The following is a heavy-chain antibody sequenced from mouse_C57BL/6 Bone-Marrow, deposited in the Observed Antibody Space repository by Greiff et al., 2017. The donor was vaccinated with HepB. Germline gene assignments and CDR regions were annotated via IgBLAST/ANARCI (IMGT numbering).Heavy chain of an antibody. J-gene: IGHJ4*01. CDR1: GFTFSSYA. CDR2: ISDGGSYT. Sequence: EVKVVESGGGLVKPGGSLKLSCAASGFTFSSYAMSWVRQTPEKRLEWVATISDGGSYTYYPDNVKGRFTISRDNAKNNLYLQMSHLKSEDTAMYYCARATMVTEAMDYWGQGTSVTVSS. V-gene: IGHV5-4*03. CDR3: ARATMVTEAMDY. D-gene: IGHD2-2*01.